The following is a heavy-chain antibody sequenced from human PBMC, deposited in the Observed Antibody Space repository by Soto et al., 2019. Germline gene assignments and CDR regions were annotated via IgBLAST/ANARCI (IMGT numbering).Heavy chain of an antibody. Sequence: LRLSCEASGFTFKESAMNWVRQAPGKWLEYVSSITSSGSEVFHAASVKGRFTMSRDNSKNMLYLQMNSLRAEDTAVYYCAKEGYDSGWYWDSWGQGALVTVSS. CDR1: GFTFKESA. V-gene: IGHV3-23*01. J-gene: IGHJ4*02. D-gene: IGHD6-19*01. CDR3: AKEGYDSGWYWDS. CDR2: ITSSGSEV.